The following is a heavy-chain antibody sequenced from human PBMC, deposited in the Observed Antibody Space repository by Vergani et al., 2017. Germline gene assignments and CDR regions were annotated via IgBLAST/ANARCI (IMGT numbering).Heavy chain of an antibody. Sequence: QVPLQQWGAGLLKPSETLSLTCAVYGGSFSGYFWSWLRQPPGKGLEWIGEVNHSGSTIYNPSLKSRVTISVATSKNQFSLKLSSVTAADTAVYYCARGKLVPYYYYYGMDVWGQGTTVTVSS. D-gene: IGHD6-13*01. V-gene: IGHV4-34*01. J-gene: IGHJ6*02. CDR1: GGSFSGYF. CDR3: ARGKLVPYYYYYGMDV. CDR2: VNHSGST.